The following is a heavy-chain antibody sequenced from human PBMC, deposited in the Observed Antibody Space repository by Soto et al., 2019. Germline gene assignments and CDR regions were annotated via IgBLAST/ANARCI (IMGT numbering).Heavy chain of an antibody. CDR2: IDYSGST. J-gene: IGHJ4*02. CDR1: GGSISSGGYY. CDR3: ARVTGRASGDVDY. D-gene: IGHD2-21*01. Sequence: QVQLQESGPGLVKPSQTLSLTCTVSGGSISSGGYYCSWIRQHPGKGLVWIGYIDYSGSTYYNPSLNSRVTISVDTSKNQFYLKLSSVNAADTAVSYCARVTGRASGDVDYWGQGTLVTVAS. V-gene: IGHV4-31*03.